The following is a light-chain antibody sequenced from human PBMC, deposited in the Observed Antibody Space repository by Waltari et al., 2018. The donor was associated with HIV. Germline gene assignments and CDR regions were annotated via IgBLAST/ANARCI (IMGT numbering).Light chain of an antibody. V-gene: IGKV1-9*01. CDR3: HQLKTYPLT. CDR1: QAVSNY. J-gene: IGKJ4*01. Sequence: IQLTQSPSFMSASVGERVTITCRATQAVSNYLAWYQQKPGKAPDLLIYHVSILQSGFPSRFSGSGSGTEFTLTISGLQPEDFATYYCHQLKTYPLTFGGGTKVEIK. CDR2: HVS.